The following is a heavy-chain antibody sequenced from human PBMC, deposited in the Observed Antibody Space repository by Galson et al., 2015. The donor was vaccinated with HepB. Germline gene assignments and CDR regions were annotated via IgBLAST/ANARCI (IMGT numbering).Heavy chain of an antibody. D-gene: IGHD3-22*01. CDR3: AKSMIVVVSTVCYAFDI. CDR1: GFTFSSYA. CDR2: ISGSGGST. V-gene: IGHV3-23*01. Sequence: SLRLSCAASGFTFSSYAMSWVRQAPGKGLEWVSAISGSGGSTYYADSVKGRFTISRDNSKNTLYLQMNSLRAEDTAVYYCAKSMIVVVSTVCYAFDIWGQGTMVTVSS. J-gene: IGHJ3*02.